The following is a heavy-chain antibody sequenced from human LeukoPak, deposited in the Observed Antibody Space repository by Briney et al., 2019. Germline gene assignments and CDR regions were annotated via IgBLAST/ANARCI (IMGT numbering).Heavy chain of an antibody. J-gene: IGHJ1*01. CDR1: GGSFSGYY. D-gene: IGHD3-22*01. CDR2: INHSGST. CDR3: GRSPRHQDSSGYWYFQH. V-gene: IGHV4-34*01. Sequence: SETLSLTCAVYGGSFSGYYWSWIRQPPGKGLEWIWEINHSGSTNYNPSLKSRVTISVDTSKKQFSLKLSSVTAADTAVYYCGRSPRHQDSSGYWYFQHWGQGNLVTVSS.